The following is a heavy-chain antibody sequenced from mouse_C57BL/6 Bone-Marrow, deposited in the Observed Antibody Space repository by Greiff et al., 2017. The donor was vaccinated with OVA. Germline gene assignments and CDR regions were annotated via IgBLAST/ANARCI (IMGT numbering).Heavy chain of an antibody. CDR2: INPNNGGT. CDR1: GYTFTDYY. Sequence: EVQLQQSGPELVKPGASVKISCKASGYTFTDYYMNWVKQSHGKSLEWIGDINPNNGGTSYNQKFKGKATLTVDKSSSTAYMELRSLTSEDSAVYYCARGNYSNYFCYFDYWGQGTTLTVSS. J-gene: IGHJ2*01. CDR3: ARGNYSNYFCYFDY. D-gene: IGHD2-5*01. V-gene: IGHV1-26*01.